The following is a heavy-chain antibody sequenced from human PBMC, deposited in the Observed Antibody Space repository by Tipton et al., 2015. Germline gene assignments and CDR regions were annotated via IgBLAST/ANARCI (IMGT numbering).Heavy chain of an antibody. J-gene: IGHJ4*02. CDR2: IKEDGSEK. CDR1: GFPFSSNW. D-gene: IGHD2-21*01. CDR3: ARNRGIAH. V-gene: IGHV3-7*03. Sequence: SLRLSCAAFGFPFSSNWMSWVRQAPGKGLEWVANIKEDGSEKFYVDSVKGRFTISRDNAKNSLYLQMNSLRAEDTAVYYCARNRGIAHWGQGSLVTVSS.